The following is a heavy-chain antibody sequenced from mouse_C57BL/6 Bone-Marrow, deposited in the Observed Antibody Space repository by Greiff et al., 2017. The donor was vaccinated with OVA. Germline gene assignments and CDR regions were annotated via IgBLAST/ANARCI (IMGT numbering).Heavy chain of an antibody. V-gene: IGHV10-1*01. CDR2: IRSKSNNYAT. Sequence: EVKLEESGGGLVQPKGSLKLSCAASGFSFNTYAMNWVRQAPGKGLEWVARIRSKSNNYATYYADSVKDRFTISRDDSESMLYLQMNNLKTEDTAMYYCVRHPGAMDYWGQGTSVTVSS. CDR1: GFSFNTYA. CDR3: VRHPGAMDY. J-gene: IGHJ4*01.